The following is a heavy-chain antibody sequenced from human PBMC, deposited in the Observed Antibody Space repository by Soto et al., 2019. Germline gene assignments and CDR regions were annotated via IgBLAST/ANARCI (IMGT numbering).Heavy chain of an antibody. CDR2: IYYSGST. V-gene: IGHV4-30-4*01. D-gene: IGHD3-22*01. CDR3: ARAFDDYYDSSGNWFDP. CDR1: GGSISSGDYY. Sequence: SETLSLTCTVSGGSISSGDYYWSWIRQPPGKGLEWIGYIYYSGSTYYNPSLKSRVTISVDTSKNQFSLKLSSVTAADTAVYYCARAFDDYYDSSGNWFDPWGQGTLVTVS. J-gene: IGHJ5*02.